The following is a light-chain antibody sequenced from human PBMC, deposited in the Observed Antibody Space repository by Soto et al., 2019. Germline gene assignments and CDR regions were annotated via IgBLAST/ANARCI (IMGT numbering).Light chain of an antibody. CDR2: EVS. CDR3: SSYKSRSTYV. CDR1: SSDVGGYNY. Sequence: QSVLTQPASVSGSPGQSITISCTGTSSDVGGYNYVSWSQQHPGKAPQLMIYEVSNRPSGVSNRFSGSKSGNTASLTISGLQADEEADYSCSSYKSRSTYVFGTGTKVTV. J-gene: IGLJ1*01. V-gene: IGLV2-14*01.